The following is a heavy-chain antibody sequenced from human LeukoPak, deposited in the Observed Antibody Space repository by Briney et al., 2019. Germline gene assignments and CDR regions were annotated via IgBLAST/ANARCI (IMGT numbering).Heavy chain of an antibody. Sequence: TGGSLRLSCAASGFTFSSYGMHWVRQAPGKGLEWVAVIWYDGSNKYYADSVKGRFTISRDNSKNTLYLQMNSLRAEDTAVYYCAREETTVTCFDYWGQGTLVTVSS. CDR3: AREETTVTCFDY. V-gene: IGHV3-33*01. CDR2: IWYDGSNK. J-gene: IGHJ4*02. D-gene: IGHD4-17*01. CDR1: GFTFSSYG.